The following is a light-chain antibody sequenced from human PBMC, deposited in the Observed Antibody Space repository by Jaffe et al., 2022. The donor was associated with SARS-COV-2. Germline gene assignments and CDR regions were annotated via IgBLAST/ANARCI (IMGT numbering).Light chain of an antibody. CDR2: AAS. V-gene: IGKV1-39*01. CDR3: QQSYSTPFT. CDR1: QTISNY. J-gene: IGKJ2*01. Sequence: DIQMTQSPSSLSTSVGDRVTITCRASQTISNYLNWYQQKPGKAPKLLIYAASSLQSGVPSRFNGSGSGTDFTLTITSLQPEDFATYYCQQSYSTPFTFGQGTKLEIK.